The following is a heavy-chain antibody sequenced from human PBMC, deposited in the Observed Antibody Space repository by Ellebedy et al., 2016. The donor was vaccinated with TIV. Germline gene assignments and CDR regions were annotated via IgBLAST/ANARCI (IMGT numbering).Heavy chain of an antibody. Sequence: ASVKVSCKASGGTFSNYAISWVRQATGQGLEWLGGIIPIFGTAEYAQKFQDRVTITADKSTSPADMELSRLRSEDTAVYDFARISGSYLVGQYYFDYWGQGTLVTVSS. CDR1: GGTFSNYA. J-gene: IGHJ4*02. CDR2: IIPIFGTA. V-gene: IGHV1-69*06. CDR3: ARISGSYLVGQYYFDY. D-gene: IGHD1-26*01.